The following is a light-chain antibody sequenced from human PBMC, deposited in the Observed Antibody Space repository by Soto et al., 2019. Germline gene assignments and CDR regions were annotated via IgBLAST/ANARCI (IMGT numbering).Light chain of an antibody. V-gene: IGKV3-20*01. CDR3: QQYGSSRWT. J-gene: IGKJ1*01. Sequence: EIVLTQSPGTLSLSPGERATLSCRASQSVTNSYLAWYQQKPGQAPRLLIYGASSRATGIPDRFSGSGSGTDFTLTISRLEPEDFAVYYCQQYGSSRWTF. CDR2: GAS. CDR1: QSVTNSY.